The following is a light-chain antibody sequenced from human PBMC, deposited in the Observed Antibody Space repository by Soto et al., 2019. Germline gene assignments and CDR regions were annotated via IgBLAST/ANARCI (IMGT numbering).Light chain of an antibody. Sequence: QSALTQPASVSGSPGQWITISCTGTSRDVGIYNLVSWYQLHPGKVPKLIIYEDTKRPSGISSRFSGSESGITAFLTISGLQAEDEADYYCCSYAGSSTYVFGTGTKVTVL. CDR3: CSYAGSSTYV. J-gene: IGLJ1*01. CDR1: SRDVGIYNL. CDR2: EDT. V-gene: IGLV2-23*01.